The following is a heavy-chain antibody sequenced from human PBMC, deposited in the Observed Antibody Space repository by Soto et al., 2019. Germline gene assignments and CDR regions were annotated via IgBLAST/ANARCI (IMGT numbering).Heavy chain of an antibody. CDR2: IGSGGDA. CDR1: GFTLSSYD. CDR3: TRETPPTGMEV. D-gene: IGHD3-9*01. J-gene: IGHJ6*02. Sequence: EVQLVESGGGLVQPGGSLRLSCAASGFTLSSYDIHWVRQAPGEGLAWVSGIGSGGDAHYADAVKGRFISSREDGKNSLYLQMNNLGVGDTAVSYCTRETPPTGMEVWGQGAMVTVSS. V-gene: IGHV3-13*01.